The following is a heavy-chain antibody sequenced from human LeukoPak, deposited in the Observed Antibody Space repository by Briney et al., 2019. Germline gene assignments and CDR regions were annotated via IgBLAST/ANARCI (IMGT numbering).Heavy chain of an antibody. CDR3: ARDWLSYDSWSGRGTTENWFDP. D-gene: IGHD3-3*01. CDR1: GGSISSGSYY. CDR2: IYTSGST. Sequence: SETLSLTCTVSGGSISSGSYYWSWIRQPAGKGLEWIGRIYTSGSTNYNPSLKSRVTISVDTSKNQFSLKLSSVTAADTAVYYCARDWLSYDSWSGRGTTENWFDPWGQGTLVTVSS. V-gene: IGHV4-61*02. J-gene: IGHJ5*02.